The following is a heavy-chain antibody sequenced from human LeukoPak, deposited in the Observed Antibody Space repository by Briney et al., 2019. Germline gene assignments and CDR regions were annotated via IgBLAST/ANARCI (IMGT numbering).Heavy chain of an antibody. D-gene: IGHD2-15*01. J-gene: IGHJ4*02. V-gene: IGHV4-34*01. Sequence: SETLSLTRAVYGGSFSGYYWSWIRQPPGKGLEWIGEINHSGSTNYNPSLKSRVTISVDTSKNQFSLKLSSVAAADTAVYYRAASRSRRTGRYCSGGSSYSGVYFDYWGQGTLVTVSS. CDR3: AASRSRRTGRYCSGGSSYSGVYFDY. CDR2: INHSGST. CDR1: GGSFSGYY.